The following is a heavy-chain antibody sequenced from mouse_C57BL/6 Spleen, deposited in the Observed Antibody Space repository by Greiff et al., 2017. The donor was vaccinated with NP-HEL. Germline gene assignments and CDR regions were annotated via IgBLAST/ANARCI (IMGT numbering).Heavy chain of an antibody. J-gene: IGHJ3*01. CDR3: ERGRSTMINDAY. V-gene: IGHV1-80*01. D-gene: IGHD2-4*01. CDR1: GYAFSSYW. CDR2: IYPGDGDT. Sequence: QVQLKQSGAELVKPGASVKISCKASGYAFSSYWMNWVKQRPGKGLEWIGQIYPGDGDTNYNGKFKGKATLTADKSSSTAYMQLSSLTSEDSAVYFCERGRSTMINDAYWGQGTLVTVCA.